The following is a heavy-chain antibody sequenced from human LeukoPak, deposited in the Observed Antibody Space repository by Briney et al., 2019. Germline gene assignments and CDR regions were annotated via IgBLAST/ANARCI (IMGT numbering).Heavy chain of an antibody. D-gene: IGHD6-19*01. CDR1: GFKFSDHY. Sequence: GGSLRLSCAASGFKFSDHYIDWVRQAPGKGLEWVGRSRNKASSYTTEYAASVEGRFTISRDVSESSLYLQMNSLRAEDTAVYYCAKLPGAVAGPVDYWGQGTLVTVSS. CDR2: SRNKASSYTT. J-gene: IGHJ4*02. CDR3: AKLPGAVAGPVDY. V-gene: IGHV3-72*01.